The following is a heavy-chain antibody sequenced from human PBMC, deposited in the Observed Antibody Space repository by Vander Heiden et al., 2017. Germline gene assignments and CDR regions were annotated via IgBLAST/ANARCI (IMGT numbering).Heavy chain of an antibody. CDR2: INSDGSIT. CDR1: GFTFGQYY. CDR3: ARGNYGMDV. Sequence: EVQLVESGGGSVQPGGSRRLSCVGSGFTFGQYYIHWMRQAPGKGLVWVSNINSDGSITNYADSARGRFTISRDNARSTAYLQMNDLRAEDTAVYYCARGNYGMDVWGQGSTVTVSS. V-gene: IGHV3-74*01. J-gene: IGHJ6*02.